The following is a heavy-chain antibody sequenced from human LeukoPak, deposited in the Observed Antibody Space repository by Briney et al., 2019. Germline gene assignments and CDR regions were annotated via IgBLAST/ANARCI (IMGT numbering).Heavy chain of an antibody. V-gene: IGHV3-23*01. CDR3: AKDRLWDTVVTQGTFDS. CDR1: GFTLSSYA. D-gene: IGHD4-23*01. CDR2: ISGSGANT. J-gene: IGHJ4*02. Sequence: GGSLRLSCAASGFTLSSYAMTWVRQPPGKGLEWVSSISGSGANTYYAVSVKGRFSISRDNSKNTLYLLMNSLRVDDTAVYYCAKDRLWDTVVTQGTFDSWGQGTLVTVSS.